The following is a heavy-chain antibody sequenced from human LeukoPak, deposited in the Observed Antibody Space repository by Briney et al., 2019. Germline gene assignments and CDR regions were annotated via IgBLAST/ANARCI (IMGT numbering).Heavy chain of an antibody. Sequence: SVKVSFKASGGTFSSYAITWVRQAPGQGREWMGRIIPIFGTANYAQKFQGRVTITTDESTRTAYMELSSLRSEDTAVYYCARERPPGDSSSWFLEGYFDIWGQGSLVIVSS. CDR2: IIPIFGTA. CDR3: ARERPPGDSSSWFLEGYFDI. CDR1: GGTFSSYA. D-gene: IGHD6-13*01. J-gene: IGHJ4*02. V-gene: IGHV1-69*05.